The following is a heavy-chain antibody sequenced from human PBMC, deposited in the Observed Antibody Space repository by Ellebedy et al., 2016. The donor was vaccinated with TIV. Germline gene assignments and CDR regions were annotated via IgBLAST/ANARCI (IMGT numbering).Heavy chain of an antibody. CDR3: ARHVGDGSHFDY. J-gene: IGHJ4*02. CDR1: GYTFINYW. D-gene: IGHD5-24*01. CDR2: ISPADSDT. V-gene: IGHV5-51*01. Sequence: GESLKISCTGSGYTFINYWIGWVRQMPGKGLEWMGIISPADSDTRYSPSFQGPVTISVDKSINTASLQWSSLKASDSAMYYCARHVGDGSHFDYWGQGTLVTVSS.